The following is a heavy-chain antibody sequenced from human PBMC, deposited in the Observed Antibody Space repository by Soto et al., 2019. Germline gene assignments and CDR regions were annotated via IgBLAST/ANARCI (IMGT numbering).Heavy chain of an antibody. V-gene: IGHV4-39*01. Sequence: SETLSLTCTVSGGSISSSSYYWGWIRQPPGKGLEWIGSIYYSGSTYYNPSLKSRVTISVDTSKNQFSLKLSSVTAADTAVYYCARQPMTSLFDYWGQGTLVTVSS. CDR2: IYYSGST. CDR1: GGSISSSSYY. D-gene: IGHD2-21*02. J-gene: IGHJ4*02. CDR3: ARQPMTSLFDY.